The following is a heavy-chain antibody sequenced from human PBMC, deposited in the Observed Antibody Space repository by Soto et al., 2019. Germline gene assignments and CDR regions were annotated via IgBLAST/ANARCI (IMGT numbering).Heavy chain of an antibody. D-gene: IGHD5-18*01. CDR2: IYYSGST. CDR1: GGSISSGGYY. J-gene: IGHJ4*02. CDR3: ARSGYSHGPNPLLY. V-gene: IGHV4-31*03. Sequence: SETLSLTCTVSGGSISSGGYYWSWIRQHPGKGLEWIGYIYYSGSTYYNPSLKSRVTISVDTSKNQFSLKLSSVTAADTAVYYCARSGYSHGPNPLLYWGQGTLVTVS.